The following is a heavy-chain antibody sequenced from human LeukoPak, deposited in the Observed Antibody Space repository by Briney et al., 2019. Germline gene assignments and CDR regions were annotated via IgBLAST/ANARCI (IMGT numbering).Heavy chain of an antibody. J-gene: IGHJ4*02. CDR1: GFNLSDYY. Sequence: GGSLRLSCEVSGFNLSDYYMSWIRQAPGKGLEWVSHISSSGTTIYYADSVKGRFTISRDNSKNSLYLQMNSLRAEDTALYYCAKAADMITFGGVIVMSPFDYWGQGTLVTVSS. V-gene: IGHV3-11*01. D-gene: IGHD3-16*02. CDR3: AKAADMITFGGVIVMSPFDY. CDR2: ISSSGTTI.